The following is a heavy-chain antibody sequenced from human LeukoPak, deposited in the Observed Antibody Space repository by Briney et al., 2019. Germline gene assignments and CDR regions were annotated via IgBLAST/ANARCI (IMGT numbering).Heavy chain of an antibody. CDR3: ARMSPSGPHFDY. J-gene: IGHJ4*02. CDR1: DGSISRSTYY. V-gene: IGHV4-39*07. Sequence: SETPSLTCTVSDGSISRSTYYWGWIRQPPGKGLEWIGSIYYAGSTYYNPSLKSRVTISVDTSKNQFSLKLSSVTAADTAVYYCARMSPSGPHFDYWGQGTLVTVSS. CDR2: IYYAGST.